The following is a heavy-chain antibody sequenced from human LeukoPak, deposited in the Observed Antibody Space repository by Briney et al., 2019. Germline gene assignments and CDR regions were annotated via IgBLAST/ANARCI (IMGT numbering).Heavy chain of an antibody. J-gene: IGHJ5*02. CDR2: IHYTGST. CDR3: ARGGYYGSGNDFRFDP. Sequence: SETLSLTCTVSGGSISSYYWSWIRQSPGKGLECIGYIHYTGSTNYKPSLKSRVTISVETSKNQCSLKLKSVTAADTAVYYCARGGYYGSGNDFRFDPWGQGTLVTVSS. V-gene: IGHV4-59*01. D-gene: IGHD3-10*01. CDR1: GGSISSYY.